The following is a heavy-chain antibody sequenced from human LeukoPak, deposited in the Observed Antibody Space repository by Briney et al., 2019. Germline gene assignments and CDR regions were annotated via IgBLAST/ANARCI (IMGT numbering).Heavy chain of an antibody. CDR1: GDSIYSNNW. CDR3: ARGRGVSPLTRRYYFDY. CDR2: INYSGST. Sequence: SSETLSLTCDVSGDSIYSNNWWSWVRQPPGKGLEWIGEINYSGSTNYNPSLKSRVTMSVDTSKNQLSLKMTSVTAADTAVYYCARGRGVSPLTRRYYFDYWGQGILVTVSS. J-gene: IGHJ4*02. D-gene: IGHD2-8*02. V-gene: IGHV4-4*02.